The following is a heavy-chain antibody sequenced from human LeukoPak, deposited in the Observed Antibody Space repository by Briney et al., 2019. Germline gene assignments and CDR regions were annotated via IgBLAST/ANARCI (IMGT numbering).Heavy chain of an antibody. V-gene: IGHV4-59*01. CDR1: GGSISTYY. Sequence: SETLSLTCTVSGGSISTYYWSWIRQPPGKGLEWIGYIYYSGSTNYNPSLKSRVTISVDTSKNQFSLKLSSVTAADTAVYYCARVGYFGSGNYYNDRGAFDYWGQGTLVTVSS. CDR3: ARVGYFGSGNYYNDRGAFDY. D-gene: IGHD3-10*01. J-gene: IGHJ4*02. CDR2: IYYSGST.